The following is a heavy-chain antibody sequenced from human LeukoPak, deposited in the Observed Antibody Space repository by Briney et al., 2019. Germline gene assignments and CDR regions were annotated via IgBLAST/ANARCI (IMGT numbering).Heavy chain of an antibody. D-gene: IGHD5-18*01. V-gene: IGHV3-30*04. CDR2: ISYDGSNK. CDR1: GFTFSSYA. J-gene: IGHJ6*03. Sequence: GRSLRLSCAASGFTFSSYAMHWVRQAPGEGLEWVAVISYDGSNKYYADSVKGRFTISRDNAKNSLYLQMNSLRAEETAVYYCARDGGYSYGFHYYYYMDVWGKGTMVTISS. CDR3: ARDGGYSYGFHYYYYMDV.